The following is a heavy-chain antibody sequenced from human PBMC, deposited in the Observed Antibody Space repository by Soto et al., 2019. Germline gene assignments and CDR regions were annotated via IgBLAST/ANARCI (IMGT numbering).Heavy chain of an antibody. CDR1: GYTFSDYY. D-gene: IGHD3-9*01. J-gene: IGHJ4*02. CDR2: INPKSGDT. CDR3: ARDDILSGHYPPYDF. V-gene: IGHV1-2*02. Sequence: QVQLVQSGAEVKKPGASVKVSCKASGYTFSDYYMHWVRQAPGQGLEWMGWINPKSGDTNYAQKFQGRVTMTRDTSISTGYMEISRLTSDDTAVYYCARDDILSGHYPPYDFWGQGTLVTVSS.